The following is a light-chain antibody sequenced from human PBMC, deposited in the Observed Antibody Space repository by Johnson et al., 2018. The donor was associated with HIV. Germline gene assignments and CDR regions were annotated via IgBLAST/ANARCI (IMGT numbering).Light chain of an antibody. Sequence: QSVLTQPPSVSAAPGQRVTISCSGSTSNIGNNYVSWYQQFPGAAPKLLIYENNKRPSGIPDRFSGSKSGTSATLGITGLQTGAEADYYCGTWASSLGAGVFGQGTNVAVL. J-gene: IGLJ1*01. CDR2: ENN. CDR3: GTWASSLGAGV. V-gene: IGLV1-51*02. CDR1: TSNIGNNY.